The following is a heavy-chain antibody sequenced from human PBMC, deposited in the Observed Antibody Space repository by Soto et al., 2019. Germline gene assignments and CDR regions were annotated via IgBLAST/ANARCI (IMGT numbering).Heavy chain of an antibody. D-gene: IGHD3-3*01. CDR1: GGSISSSSYY. CDR2: IYYSGST. J-gene: IGHJ6*03. Sequence: SETLSLTCTVSGGSISSSSYYWGWIRQPPGKGLEWIGSIYYSGSTYYNPSLKSRVTISVDTSKNQFSLKLSSVTAADTAVYYCAREVATIFGVALYYYYYMDVWGKGTTVTVSS. V-gene: IGHV4-39*02. CDR3: AREVATIFGVALYYYYYMDV.